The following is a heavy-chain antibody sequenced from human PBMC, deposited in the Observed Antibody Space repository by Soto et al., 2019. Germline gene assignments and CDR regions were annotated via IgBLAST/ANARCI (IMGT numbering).Heavy chain of an antibody. Sequence: VQLVESGGGVVQPGRSLRLSCAASGFTFSDYAMHWVRQAPGKGLEWVAVVSHDGRNTHYADSVKGRFTISRDSSKNTASLEMTSLRCEDTAVYYCAKGGRQWLVTSDFNYWGQGALVTVSS. J-gene: IGHJ4*02. CDR1: GFTFSDYA. D-gene: IGHD6-19*01. CDR3: AKGGRQWLVTSDFNY. CDR2: VSHDGRNT. V-gene: IGHV3-30*18.